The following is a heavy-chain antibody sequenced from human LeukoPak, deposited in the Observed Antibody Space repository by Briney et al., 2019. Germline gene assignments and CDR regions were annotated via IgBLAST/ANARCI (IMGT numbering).Heavy chain of an antibody. CDR1: GYTFTSYD. J-gene: IGHJ6*02. CDR3: ARGKSGTLYYYYYYGMDV. CDR2: MNPNSGNT. Sequence: ASVKVSCKASGYTFTSYDINWVRQATGQGLEWMGWMNPNSGNTGYAQKFQGRVTMTRNTSISTAYMELSSLRSEDTAVYYCARGKSGTLYYYYYYGMDVWGQGTTVTVSS. V-gene: IGHV1-8*01. D-gene: IGHD2-2*01.